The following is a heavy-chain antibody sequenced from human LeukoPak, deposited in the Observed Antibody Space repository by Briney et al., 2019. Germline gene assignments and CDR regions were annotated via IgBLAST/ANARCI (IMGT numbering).Heavy chain of an antibody. V-gene: IGHV3-23*01. CDR2: ISGSGGST. Sequence: AAAGGNIISHGMRWISKDTGKGLEWVSAISGSGGSTYYADSVRGQFTISRDNSKNTVSLQKNNLRPEDTAVYYCAREIFGSGSYPDFWGQGTLVTVSS. J-gene: IGHJ4*02. CDR3: AREIFGSGSYPDF. CDR1: GGNIISHG. D-gene: IGHD3-10*01.